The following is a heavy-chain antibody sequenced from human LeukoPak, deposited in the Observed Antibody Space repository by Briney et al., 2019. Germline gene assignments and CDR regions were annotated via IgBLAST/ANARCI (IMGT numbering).Heavy chain of an antibody. CDR1: GASISSYY. CDR3: ARDTRNYDNSGYYYFDY. V-gene: IGHV4-59*01. J-gene: IGHJ4*02. D-gene: IGHD3-22*01. Sequence: PSETLSHTCTVSGASISSYYWNWIRQPPGKGLEWIGYMHYSGSTNYNPSLKSRVTISVDTSKHQFSLKLNSVTSADTAVYYCARDTRNYDNSGYYYFDYWGRGTLVTVSS. CDR2: MHYSGST.